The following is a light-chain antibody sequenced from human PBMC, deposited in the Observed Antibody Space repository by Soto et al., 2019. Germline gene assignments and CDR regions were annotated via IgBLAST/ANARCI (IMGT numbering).Light chain of an antibody. Sequence: QSALTQPASVSGSPGQSITISCTGTSSDVGGYNFVSWYQHHPGKAPKLMIYEVYNRPSGISQRFSGSKPANTASLTISGLQAEDEANYYCSSYTNTGTHVLFGGGTKLTVL. CDR3: SSYTNTGTHVL. CDR1: SSDVGGYNF. J-gene: IGLJ2*01. V-gene: IGLV2-14*01. CDR2: EVY.